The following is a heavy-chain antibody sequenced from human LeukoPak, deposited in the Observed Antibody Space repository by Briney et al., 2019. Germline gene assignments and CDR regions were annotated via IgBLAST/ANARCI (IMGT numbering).Heavy chain of an antibody. Sequence: SETLSLTCTVSGYSISSGYYWGWIRQPPGKGLEWIGSIFHSGTTYYNPSLKSRVTISVDTSKNQFSLKLSSVTAADTAVYYCARSITMVRGVIRYYYYYYMDVWGKGTTVTVSS. J-gene: IGHJ6*03. D-gene: IGHD3-10*01. CDR1: GYSISSGYY. CDR3: ARSITMVRGVIRYYYYYYMDV. CDR2: IFHSGTT. V-gene: IGHV4-38-2*02.